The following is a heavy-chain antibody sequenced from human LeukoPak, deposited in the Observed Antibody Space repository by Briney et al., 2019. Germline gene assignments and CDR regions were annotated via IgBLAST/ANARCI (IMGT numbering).Heavy chain of an antibody. CDR1: GFTFSSYA. V-gene: IGHV3-23*01. CDR2: ISGSGGST. CDR3: ALGVTGNYYYYGMDG. Sequence: GGSLRLSCAASGFTFSSYAMSWVRQAPGKGLEWVSAISGSGGSTYYADSVKGRFTISRDNSKNTLYLQMNSLRAEDTAVYYCALGVTGNYYYYGMDGWGQGTTVTVSS. D-gene: IGHD7-27*01. J-gene: IGHJ6*02.